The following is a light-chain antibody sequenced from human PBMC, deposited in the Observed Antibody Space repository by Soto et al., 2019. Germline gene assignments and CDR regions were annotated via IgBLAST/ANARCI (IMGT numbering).Light chain of an antibody. CDR2: GVT. CDR3: QHDYSFPHT. Sequence: DIEMTQSPSSLSVSLGEGVTITCRASQFIANYLNWYQHRRRQDAPVLIYGVTTLRGGVPSRFTGSGYGTDFTLTINSLEPEDFATYSCQHDYSFPHTFGPGTKVEV. CDR1: QFIANY. J-gene: IGKJ2*01. V-gene: IGKV1-39*01.